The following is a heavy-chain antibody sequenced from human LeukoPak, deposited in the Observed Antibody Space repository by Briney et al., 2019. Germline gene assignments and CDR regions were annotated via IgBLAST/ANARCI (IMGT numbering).Heavy chain of an antibody. Sequence: PGGSLRLSCAASGFTFSSYSMNWVRQAPGKGLEWVSSISSSSSYIYYADSVKGRFTISRDNAKNSLYLQMNSLRAEDTAVYYCARSNTGSYAPNYYYYYMDVWGKGTTVTVSS. CDR3: ARSNTGSYAPNYYYYYMDV. CDR2: ISSSSSYI. D-gene: IGHD1-26*01. J-gene: IGHJ6*03. V-gene: IGHV3-21*01. CDR1: GFTFSSYS.